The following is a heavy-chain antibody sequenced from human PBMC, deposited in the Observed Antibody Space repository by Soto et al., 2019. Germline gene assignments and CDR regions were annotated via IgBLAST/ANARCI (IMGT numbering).Heavy chain of an antibody. CDR3: ARHIVPTPLYYYYGMDV. V-gene: IGHV3-21*01. J-gene: IGHJ6*02. CDR1: GFTFSSYS. CDR2: ISSSSSYI. Sequence: NPGGSLRLSCAASGFTFSSYSMNWVRQAPGKGLEWVSSISSSSSYIYYADSVKGRFTISRDNAKNSLYLQMNSLRAEDTAVYYCARHIVPTPLYYYYGMDVWGQGTTVTVSS. D-gene: IGHD1-26*01.